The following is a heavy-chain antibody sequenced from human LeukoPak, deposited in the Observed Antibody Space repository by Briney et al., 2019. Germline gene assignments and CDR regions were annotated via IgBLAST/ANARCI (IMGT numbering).Heavy chain of an antibody. Sequence: PGGSLRLSCAASGFNLSYHDMHWVRQTTGKGLECVSAIGAAGDTYYPGSVKGRFTISRENARNSLYLQMNSLRAEDTAVYYCARSPRGYSYGHIDYWGQGTLVTVSS. V-gene: IGHV3-13*01. D-gene: IGHD5-18*01. CDR3: ARSPRGYSYGHIDY. J-gene: IGHJ4*02. CDR1: GFNLSYHD. CDR2: IGAAGDT.